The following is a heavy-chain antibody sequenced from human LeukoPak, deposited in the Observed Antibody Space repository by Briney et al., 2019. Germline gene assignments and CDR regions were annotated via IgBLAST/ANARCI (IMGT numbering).Heavy chain of an antibody. CDR2: IIPILGIA. V-gene: IGHV1-69*04. J-gene: IGHJ4*02. D-gene: IGHD2-21*02. CDR3: AVIGGYCGGDCADYFDY. CDR1: GGTFSSYA. Sequence: GASVKVSCKASGGTFSSYAISWVRQAPGQGLEWMGRIIPILGIANYAQKFQGRVTITADKSTSTAYMELSSLRSEDTAVYYCAVIGGYCGGDCADYFDYWGQGTLVTVSS.